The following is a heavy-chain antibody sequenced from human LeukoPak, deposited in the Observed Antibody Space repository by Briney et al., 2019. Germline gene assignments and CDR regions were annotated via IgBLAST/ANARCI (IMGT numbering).Heavy chain of an antibody. CDR3: AKDRSGSFFDY. J-gene: IGHJ4*02. D-gene: IGHD3-10*01. CDR2: ISYDGSNK. V-gene: IGHV3-30*18. CDR1: GFAFSSYG. Sequence: GGSLRLSCAASGFAFSSYGMYWVRQAPGKGLEWVAVISYDGSNKYYADSVKGRFTIPRDNSKNTLYLQMNSLRAEDTAVYYCAKDRSGSFFDYWGQGTLVTVSS.